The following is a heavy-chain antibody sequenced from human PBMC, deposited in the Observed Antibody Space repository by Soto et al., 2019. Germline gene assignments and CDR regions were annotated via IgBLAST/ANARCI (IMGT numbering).Heavy chain of an antibody. J-gene: IGHJ5*02. D-gene: IGHD2-2*01. Sequence: EVHLVESGGGLVQPGGSLRLSCAVSGFTFSGYWMHWVRQAPGKGLVWVSRINSDGSITSYADSVRGRFTISRDNAKNTLYLQMDSLRGEDTAVYYCARDATGEVVPAWGLGTLVTVSS. CDR3: ARDATGEVVPA. CDR2: INSDGSIT. V-gene: IGHV3-74*01. CDR1: GFTFSGYW.